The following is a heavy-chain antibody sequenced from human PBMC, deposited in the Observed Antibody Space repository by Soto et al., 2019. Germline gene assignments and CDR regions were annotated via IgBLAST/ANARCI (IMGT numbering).Heavy chain of an antibody. Sequence: PGGSLRLSCAASGFTFSNAWMSWVRQAPGKGLEWVGRIKSKTDGGTTDYAAPVKGRFTISRDDSKNTLYLQMNSLKTEDTAVNYCTTDYSGYDQDYWGQGTLVTVSS. V-gene: IGHV3-15*01. J-gene: IGHJ4*02. D-gene: IGHD5-12*01. CDR2: IKSKTDGGTT. CDR1: GFTFSNAW. CDR3: TTDYSGYDQDY.